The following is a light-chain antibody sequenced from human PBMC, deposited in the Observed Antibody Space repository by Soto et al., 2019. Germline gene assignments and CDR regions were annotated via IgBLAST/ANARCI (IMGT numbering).Light chain of an antibody. J-gene: IGLJ1*01. CDR3: RSYTSSSTLV. Sequence: QCVLTQPASVSGSPGQSITISCTGTISDVGGYNYVSWYQQHPGKAPKLMIYEVSNRPSGVSNRFSGSKSGNTASLTISGLQAEDEADYYCRSYTSSSTLVFGTGTKVTVL. CDR2: EVS. CDR1: ISDVGGYNY. V-gene: IGLV2-14*01.